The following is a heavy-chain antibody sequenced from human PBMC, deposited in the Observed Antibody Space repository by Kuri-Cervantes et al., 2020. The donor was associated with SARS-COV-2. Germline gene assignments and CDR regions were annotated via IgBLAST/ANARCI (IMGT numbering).Heavy chain of an antibody. Sequence: GESLKISCAASGFTFSSYAMHWVRQAPGKGLEWVSYISSSGSTIYYADPVKGRFTISRDNAKNSLYLQMNSLRAEDTAVYYCARGVVPAAIRYYYYYYYMDVWGKGTTVTVSS. D-gene: IGHD2-2*02. CDR2: ISSSGSTI. CDR1: GFTFSSYA. J-gene: IGHJ6*03. CDR3: ARGVVPAAIRYYYYYYYMDV. V-gene: IGHV3-48*04.